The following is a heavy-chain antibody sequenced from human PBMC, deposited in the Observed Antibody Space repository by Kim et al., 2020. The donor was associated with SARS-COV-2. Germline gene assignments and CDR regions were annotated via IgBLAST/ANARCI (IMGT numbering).Heavy chain of an antibody. D-gene: IGHD2-21*02. Sequence: ASVKVSCKASGYTFTSYYMHWVRQAPGQGLEWMGIINPSGGSTSYAQKFQGRVTMTRDTSTSTVYMELSSLRSEDTAVYYCAREGVYCGGDCYSDYYYYGMDVWGQGTTVTVSS. J-gene: IGHJ6*02. CDR3: AREGVYCGGDCYSDYYYYGMDV. CDR1: GYTFTSYY. V-gene: IGHV1-46*01. CDR2: INPSGGST.